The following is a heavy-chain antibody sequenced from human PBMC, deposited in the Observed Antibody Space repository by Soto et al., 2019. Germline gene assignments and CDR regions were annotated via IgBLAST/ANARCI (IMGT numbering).Heavy chain of an antibody. D-gene: IGHD2-15*01. CDR1: GFPFSSYA. V-gene: IGHV3-23*01. CDR2: ITTSGGST. CDR3: AKEWIGDDCSGGGCLGE. J-gene: IGHJ4*02. Sequence: EVQLLESGGGLVQPGWALRLSCAASGFPFSSYALSWVRQAPGKGLDWVSTITTSGGSTHYADSVKGRFTISRDNSKNTLYLQMNSLRAEDSAIYYCAKEWIGDDCSGGGCLGEGGQGTLVTVSS.